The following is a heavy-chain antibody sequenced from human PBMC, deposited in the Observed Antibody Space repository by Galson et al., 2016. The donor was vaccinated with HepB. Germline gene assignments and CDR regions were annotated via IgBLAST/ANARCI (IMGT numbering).Heavy chain of an antibody. V-gene: IGHV3-48*01. CDR3: ASSFRGAGSPPGSY. CDR1: GFTFSLYS. Sequence: SLRLSCAASGFTFSLYSMNWVRQAPGKGLEWVSYISSYSSTAHYADSVKGRFTISRDNSKNTLYLQMNSLRAEDTAVYYCASSFRGAGSPPGSYWGQGILVTVSS. CDR2: ISSYSSTA. J-gene: IGHJ4*02. D-gene: IGHD3-10*01.